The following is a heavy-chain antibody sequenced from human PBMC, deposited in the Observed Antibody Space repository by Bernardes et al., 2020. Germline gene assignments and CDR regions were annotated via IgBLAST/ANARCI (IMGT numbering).Heavy chain of an antibody. J-gene: IGHJ4*02. CDR1: GYSFDSYY. CDR3: ARHGEIGISSVPDDF. Sequence: GESLKISCKGSGYSFDSYYINWVRQMPGRGLEMMGRIYPSDSRTHYSPSFQGHITISVDMSINTAYLQWSSLEASDSAMYYCARHGEIGISSVPDDFWGQGSLVTVSS. V-gene: IGHV5-10-1*01. D-gene: IGHD6-13*01. CDR2: IYPSDSRT.